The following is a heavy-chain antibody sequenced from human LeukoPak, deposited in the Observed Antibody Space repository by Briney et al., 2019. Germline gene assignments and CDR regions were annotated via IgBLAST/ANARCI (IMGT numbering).Heavy chain of an antibody. V-gene: IGHV1-58*02. D-gene: IGHD3-22*01. CDR1: GFTFRTSG. CDR2: IVVGSGNT. J-gene: IGHJ1*01. CDR3: AADLPNYYDRRYFQH. Sequence: SVKVSCKAPGFTFRTSGMQWVRQARGQRLEWIGWIVVGSGNTDYAQKFQERVTITRDMSTSTAYMELSSLRSEDTAVYYCAADLPNYYDRRYFQHWGQGTLVTVSS.